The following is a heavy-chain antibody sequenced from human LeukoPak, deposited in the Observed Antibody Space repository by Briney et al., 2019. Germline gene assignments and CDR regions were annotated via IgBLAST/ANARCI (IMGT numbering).Heavy chain of an antibody. CDR2: ISWNSGHK. CDR1: GFTFDDYA. Sequence: GGSLRLSCAVSGFTFDDYAMHWVRQAPGKCLEWVSGISWNSGHKGYADSVKGRFTISRDNAKNSLYLQMNSLRAEDTAIYYCAKYSGNYFGDYWGPGNLVTVSS. V-gene: IGHV3-9*01. D-gene: IGHD1-26*01. CDR3: AKYSGNYFGDY. J-gene: IGHJ4*02.